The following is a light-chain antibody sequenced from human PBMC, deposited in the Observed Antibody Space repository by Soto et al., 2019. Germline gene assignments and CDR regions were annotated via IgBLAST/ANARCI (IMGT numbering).Light chain of an antibody. J-gene: IGKJ1*01. CDR2: GAS. CDR1: QSVSSSY. Sequence: EVVLTQSPGTLSLSPGERATLSCRASQSVSSSYLAWSQQKPGQAPRLLIYGASSRATGIPVRFSGSGSGTDFTLTISRLEPEDFAVYYCQHYGRAPMFGQGTKVDIK. V-gene: IGKV3-20*01. CDR3: QHYGRAPM.